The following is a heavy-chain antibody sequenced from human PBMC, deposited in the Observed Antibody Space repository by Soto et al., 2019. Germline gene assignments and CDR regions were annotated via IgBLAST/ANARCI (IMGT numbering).Heavy chain of an antibody. CDR1: GNSFTSYW. CDR3: ARGVYDSSGYYFY. CDR2: IYPGDSDT. J-gene: IGHJ4*02. Sequence: PGESLKISCRGSGNSFTSYWIAWVRQMPGKGLEWMGIIYPGDSDTRYSPSFQGQVTISADKSISTAYLQWSSLKASDTAMYYCARGVYDSSGYYFYWGQGTLVTVSS. V-gene: IGHV5-51*01. D-gene: IGHD3-22*01.